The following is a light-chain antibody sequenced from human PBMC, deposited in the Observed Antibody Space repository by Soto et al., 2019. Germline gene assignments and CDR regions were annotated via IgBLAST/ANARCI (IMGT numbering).Light chain of an antibody. CDR2: EVS. CDR3: SSCAGSNNPYV. J-gene: IGLJ1*01. Sequence: QSALTQPPSASGSPGQSVTISCTGTSSDVGGCKFVSWYQQYPGKAPKLIIYEVSKRPSGVPDRFSRAEDEADYYCSSCAGSNNPYVFGTGTKLTVL. CDR1: SSDVGGCKF. V-gene: IGLV2-8*01.